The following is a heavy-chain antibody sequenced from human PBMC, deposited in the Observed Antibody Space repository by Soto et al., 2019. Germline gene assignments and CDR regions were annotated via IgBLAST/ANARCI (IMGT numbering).Heavy chain of an antibody. V-gene: IGHV3-53*01. J-gene: IGHJ6*02. D-gene: IGHD3-22*01. CDR1: GFTVSSNY. Sequence: EVQLVESGGGLIQPGGSLRLSCAASGFTVSSNYMSWVRQAPGKGLEWVSIMYSGGTTYYADSVKGRFTLSRDNSKNTLYLQMNSLSAEDTAVYYCAREGPHYYDTSSYYYYGMDVWGQGTTVTVSS. CDR3: AREGPHYYDTSSYYYYGMDV. CDR2: MYSGGTT.